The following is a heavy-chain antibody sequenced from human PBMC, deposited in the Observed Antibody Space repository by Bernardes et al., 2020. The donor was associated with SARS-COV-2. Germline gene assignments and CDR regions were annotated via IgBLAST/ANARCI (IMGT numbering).Heavy chain of an antibody. CDR3: ASGPYDRDGTAYSAIDY. CDR2: IYSGGNT. V-gene: IGHV3-53*04. Sequence: GGSLRLSCAASAFTVRNDYMSWFRQTPGKGLEWVSVIYSGGNTYYTDSVKGRFTISRHISENTLYLHMNSLRSEDTAVYYCASGPYDRDGTAYSAIDYWGQGILVSVSS. CDR1: AFTVRNDY. D-gene: IGHD2-21*02. J-gene: IGHJ4*02.